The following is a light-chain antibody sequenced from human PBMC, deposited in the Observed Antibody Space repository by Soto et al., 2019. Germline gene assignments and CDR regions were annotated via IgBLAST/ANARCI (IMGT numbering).Light chain of an antibody. Sequence: EIVLTQSPGTLSLSPGQRATLSCRASQSVSSSYLAWYQQKPGQAPRLLIYGASSKATGIPDRFSGSGSGTDFPPTISRLEPEDFAVYYCQQHGSSPWTFGQGTKVEIK. CDR1: QSVSSSY. J-gene: IGKJ1*01. CDR2: GAS. CDR3: QQHGSSPWT. V-gene: IGKV3-20*01.